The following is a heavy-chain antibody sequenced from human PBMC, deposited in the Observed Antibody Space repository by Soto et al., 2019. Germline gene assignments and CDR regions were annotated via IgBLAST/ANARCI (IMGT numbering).Heavy chain of an antibody. V-gene: IGHV1-69*01. Sequence: QVQLVQSGAEVKKPGSSVKVSCKASGGTFSSYAISWVRQAPGQGLEWMGGVIPIFGTANYAQKFQGRDTITADESTSTAYMELSSLRSEDTAVYYCARDFMYYYDSSGYSDYWGQGTLVTVSS. CDR2: VIPIFGTA. CDR3: ARDFMYYYDSSGYSDY. J-gene: IGHJ4*02. D-gene: IGHD3-22*01. CDR1: GGTFSSYA.